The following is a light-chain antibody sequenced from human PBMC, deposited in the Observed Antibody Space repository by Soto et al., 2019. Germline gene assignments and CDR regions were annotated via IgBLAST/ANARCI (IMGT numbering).Light chain of an antibody. Sequence: EIVLTQSPGTLSLSPGERATLSCRASQSVSSTYLVWYQQKPGQSPRLLIYGASSRATRIPDRFSGSGSGTDFTLTISRLEPEDFAGYYCQQFGSSPYTFGQGTKLEIK. J-gene: IGKJ2*01. CDR3: QQFGSSPYT. V-gene: IGKV3-20*01. CDR1: QSVSSTY. CDR2: GAS.